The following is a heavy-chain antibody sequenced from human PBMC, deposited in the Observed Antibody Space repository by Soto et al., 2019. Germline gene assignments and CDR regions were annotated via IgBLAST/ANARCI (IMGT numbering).Heavy chain of an antibody. J-gene: IGHJ4*02. V-gene: IGHV3-48*01. CDR1: GFTFSSYS. CDR3: ARDRGCSGGICYRDLGY. CDR2: ISSTSNTI. Sequence: EVQLVESGGGLVQPGGSLRLSCAASGFTFSSYSMSWVRQAPGKGLEWVSYISSTSNTIYYADSVKGRFTISRDNAKNSLYLHMNSLSAEDTAVYYCARDRGCSGGICYRDLGYGGQGTLVTVSS. D-gene: IGHD2-15*01.